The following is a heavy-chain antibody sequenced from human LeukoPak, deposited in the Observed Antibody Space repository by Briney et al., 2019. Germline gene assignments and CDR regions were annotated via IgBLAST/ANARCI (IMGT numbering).Heavy chain of an antibody. Sequence: SQALSLTCAISRDTVSSNSAACNWTRQSPSGGLEWLGRTYYGSKWNSEYAVSVRCRTTINPDTSKNQFSLQLKSVTPEDTAVYYCARTGGHFDYWGQGTLVTVSS. CDR2: TYYGSKWNS. V-gene: IGHV6-1*01. J-gene: IGHJ4*02. D-gene: IGHD3-10*01. CDR1: RDTVSSNSAA. CDR3: ARTGGHFDY.